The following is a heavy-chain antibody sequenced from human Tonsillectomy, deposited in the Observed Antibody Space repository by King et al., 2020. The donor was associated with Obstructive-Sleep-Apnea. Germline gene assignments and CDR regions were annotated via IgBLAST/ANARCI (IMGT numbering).Heavy chain of an antibody. V-gene: IGHV3-23*04. Sequence: EVQRVESGGGLVQPGGSLRLSCVASGFTFSSYAMDWVCQAPGKGLEWVSAVSGSGGSTYYADSAKGRFTTSRDNSRDTLYLQLNSLRAEDTAVYYCAKEDYGDYYLPDYWGQGTLVTVSS. CDR1: GFTFSSYA. D-gene: IGHD4-17*01. CDR3: AKEDYGDYYLPDY. CDR2: VSGSGGST. J-gene: IGHJ4*02.